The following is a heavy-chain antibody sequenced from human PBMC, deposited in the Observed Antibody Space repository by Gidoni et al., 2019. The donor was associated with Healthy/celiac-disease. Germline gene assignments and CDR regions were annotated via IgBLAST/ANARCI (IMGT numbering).Heavy chain of an antibody. V-gene: IGHV3-21*01. CDR2: ISSSSSYI. D-gene: IGHD6-6*01. CDR3: ASPRGGIAARYDAFDI. J-gene: IGHJ3*02. CDR1: GFTFSSYS. Sequence: EVQLVESGGGLVKPGGSLRLSCAASGFTFSSYSMNWVRQAPGKGLEWVSSISSSSSYIYYADSVKGRFTISRDNAKNSLYLQMNSLRAEDTAVYYCASPRGGIAARYDAFDIWGQGTMVTVSS.